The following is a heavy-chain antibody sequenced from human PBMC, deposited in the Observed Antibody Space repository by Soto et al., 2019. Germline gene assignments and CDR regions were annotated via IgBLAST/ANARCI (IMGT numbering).Heavy chain of an antibody. CDR3: ARDTPYRPFDY. Sequence: SETLSLTCAVYGGSFSGYYWSWIRQPPGKGLEWIGEINHSGSTNYNPSLKSRVTISVDTSKNQFSLKLSSVTAADTAVYYCARDTPYRPFDYWGQGTLVTVSS. D-gene: IGHD3-16*02. J-gene: IGHJ4*02. V-gene: IGHV4-34*01. CDR2: INHSGST. CDR1: GGSFSGYY.